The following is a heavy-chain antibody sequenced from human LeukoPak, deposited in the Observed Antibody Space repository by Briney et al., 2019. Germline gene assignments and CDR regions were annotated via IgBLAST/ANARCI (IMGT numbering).Heavy chain of an antibody. CDR2: FHDSEST. CDR3: ARGDASGRPGIGFDF. D-gene: IGHD1-26*01. V-gene: IGHV4-59*01. CDR1: GGSNSNSY. J-gene: IGHJ4*02. Sequence: SETLSLTCTVSGGSNSNSYWSWIRPPPGKGLEWIGFFHDSESTNYNPSLKSRVSISLDTSKNQVSLWLSSVTAADTAVYYCARGDASGRPGIGFDFWGQGTLVTVSS.